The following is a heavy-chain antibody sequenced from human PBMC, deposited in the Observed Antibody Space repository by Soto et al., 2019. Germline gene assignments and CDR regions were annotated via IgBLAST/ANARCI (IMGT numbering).Heavy chain of an antibody. V-gene: IGHV5-51*01. CDR2: IYPRDSDT. CDR1: GYTFTKYW. Sequence: GESLQISCKASGYTFTKYWIGWVRHMPGTGLEWMGIIYPRDSDTRYSPSFQDQVTMSVDKSIGTAYLQWSSLKASDTAMYYCVSHSCKLVSPGGPRCFDYWCQGTLVTGSS. CDR3: VSHSCKLVSPGGPRCFDY. J-gene: IGHJ4*02. D-gene: IGHD3-16*01.